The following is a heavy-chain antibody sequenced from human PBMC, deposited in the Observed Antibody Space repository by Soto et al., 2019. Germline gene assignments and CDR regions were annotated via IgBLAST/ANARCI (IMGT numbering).Heavy chain of an antibody. CDR3: ARDHKDIVLMVYAIPPSYAFDI. CDR2: INPSGGST. CDR1: GYTFTSYY. V-gene: IGHV1-46*01. D-gene: IGHD2-8*01. J-gene: IGHJ3*02. Sequence: ASVKVSCKASGYTFTSYYMHWVRQAPGQGLEWMGIINPSGGSTSYAQKFQGRVTMTRDTSTSTVYMELSSLRSEDTAVYYCARDHKDIVLMVYAIPPSYAFDIWGQGTMVTV.